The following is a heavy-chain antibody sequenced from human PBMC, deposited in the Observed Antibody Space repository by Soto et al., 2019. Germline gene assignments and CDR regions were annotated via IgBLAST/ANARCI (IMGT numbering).Heavy chain of an antibody. Sequence: SQTLSLTCAISGESVSSNSAAWNWIRQSPSRGLEWLGRTYYRSKWYNDYAVSVKSRITINPDTSKNQFSLQLTSVTPEDTAVYYCARVWNYVGYYYYGMDVWGQGTTVTVSS. J-gene: IGHJ6*02. CDR1: GESVSSNSAA. V-gene: IGHV6-1*01. CDR3: ARVWNYVGYYYYGMDV. D-gene: IGHD1-7*01. CDR2: TYYRSKWYN.